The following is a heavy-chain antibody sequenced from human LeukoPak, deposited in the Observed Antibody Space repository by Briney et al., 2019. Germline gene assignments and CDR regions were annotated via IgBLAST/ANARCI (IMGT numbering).Heavy chain of an antibody. J-gene: IGHJ4*02. CDR3: TRGSYGDYEY. V-gene: IGHV3-21*01. CDR2: IDPSSTYI. CDR1: RFTFSSYT. Sequence: GGSLRLSCAASRFTFSSYTMNWVRQAPGKGLEWVSSIDPSSTYIYYADSVKGRFTISRDNAQNSLYLQMNSLRAEDAAVYYCTRGSYGDYEYWGQGTLVTVSS. D-gene: IGHD4-17*01.